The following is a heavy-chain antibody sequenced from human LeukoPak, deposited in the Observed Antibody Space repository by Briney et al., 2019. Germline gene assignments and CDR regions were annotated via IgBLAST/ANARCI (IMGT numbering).Heavy chain of an antibody. J-gene: IGHJ4*02. Sequence: PGRSLRLSCAASGFTFSSHGMHWVRQAPGNGLEWVAVIWYDGSRKYYADSVKGRFTISKDNSNNMLYLQMNSLRAEDTGVYLCASHSGNYPRGYFDYWGQGTLVIVSA. CDR3: ASHSGNYPRGYFDY. D-gene: IGHD1-26*01. CDR1: GFTFSSHG. CDR2: IWYDGSRK. V-gene: IGHV3-33*01.